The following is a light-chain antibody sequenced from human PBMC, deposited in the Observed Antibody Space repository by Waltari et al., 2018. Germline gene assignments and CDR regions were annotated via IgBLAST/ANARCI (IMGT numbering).Light chain of an antibody. J-gene: IGLJ1*01. CDR3: QSYDSSLSAYV. Sequence: QPVLTQPPSVSGAPGQRVTISCTGSSSNLGANYDVHSPQQLPGTAPKLLIYVNNNRPSGVPDRFSGSKSGTSASLAITGLQAEDEADYYCQSYDSSLSAYVFGAGTKVTVL. CDR2: VNN. CDR1: SSNLGANYD. V-gene: IGLV1-40*01.